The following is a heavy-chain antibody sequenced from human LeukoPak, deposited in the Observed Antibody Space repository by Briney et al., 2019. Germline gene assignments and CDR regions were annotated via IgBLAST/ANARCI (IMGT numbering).Heavy chain of an antibody. CDR1: GYTFTSYG. CDR2: ISAYNGNT. CDR3: ARAGRRAAAGTRTYYFDY. Sequence: ASVKVSCKASGYTFTSYGISWVRQAPGQGLEWMGCISAYNGNTNYAQKLQGRVTMTTDTSTSTAYMELRSLRSDDTAVYYCARAGRRAAAGTRTYYFDYWGQGTLVTVSS. J-gene: IGHJ4*02. D-gene: IGHD6-13*01. V-gene: IGHV1-18*01.